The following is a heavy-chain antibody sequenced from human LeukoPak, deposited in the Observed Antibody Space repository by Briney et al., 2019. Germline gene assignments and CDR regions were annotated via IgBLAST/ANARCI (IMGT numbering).Heavy chain of an antibody. CDR3: TTGGLWYVDY. D-gene: IGHD6-13*01. CDR1: GFTFSIAW. J-gene: IGHJ4*02. Sequence: PGGSLRLSCAASGFTFSIAWMSWVRQVPGKGLEWVGRIKSKTDDGTTDYAAPVIGRFNISRDDSKNTLYLQMNSLKSEDTALYYCTTGGLWYVDYWGQGILVTVSS. CDR2: IKSKTDDGTT. V-gene: IGHV3-15*01.